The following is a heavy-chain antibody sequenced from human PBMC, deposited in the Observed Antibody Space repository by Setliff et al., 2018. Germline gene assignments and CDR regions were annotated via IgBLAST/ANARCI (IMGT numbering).Heavy chain of an antibody. V-gene: IGHV5-51*01. CDR2: VYPGDSDT. J-gene: IGHJ6*03. D-gene: IGHD3-10*01. CDR1: GYTFTNYW. CDR3: MSTPSGTYSTYYYYYNMDV. Sequence: PGESLKISCRASGYTFTNYWIGWVRQMPGKGLEWMGIVYPGDSDTRYSPSFQGQVTISADKSINTAYLQMNSLKNVDTALYYCMSTPSGTYSTYYYYYNMDVWGKGTQVTVSS.